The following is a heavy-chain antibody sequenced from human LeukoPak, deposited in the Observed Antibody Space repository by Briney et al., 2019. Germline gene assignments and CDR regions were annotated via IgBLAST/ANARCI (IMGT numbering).Heavy chain of an antibody. Sequence: PSQTLSLTCTVSGGSISSGDYYWSWIRQPPGKGLEWIGYIYYSGSTYYNPSLKSRVTISVHTSKNQFSLKLSSVTAADTAVYYCARVADYYGSGSYYNLPIYFDYWGQGTLVTVSS. V-gene: IGHV4-30-4*01. CDR3: ARVADYYGSGSYYNLPIYFDY. J-gene: IGHJ4*02. D-gene: IGHD3-10*01. CDR2: IYYSGST. CDR1: GGSISSGDYY.